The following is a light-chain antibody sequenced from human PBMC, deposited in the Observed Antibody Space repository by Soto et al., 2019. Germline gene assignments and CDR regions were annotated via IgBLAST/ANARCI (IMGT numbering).Light chain of an antibody. CDR3: SSYTSGSAWV. CDR2: EVS. CDR1: SSDVGGYNY. Sequence: QSALTQPRSVSGSPGQSVTISCTGTSSDVGGYNYVSWYQQHPGKAPKLIIYEVSNRPSGISNRFSGSKSAYTASLTISGLQAEDEADYYCSSYTSGSAWVFGGGTKLTVL. J-gene: IGLJ3*02. V-gene: IGLV2-14*01.